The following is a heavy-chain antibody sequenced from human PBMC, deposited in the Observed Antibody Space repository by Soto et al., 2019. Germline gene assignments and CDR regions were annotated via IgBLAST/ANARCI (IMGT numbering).Heavy chain of an antibody. V-gene: IGHV4-59*01. J-gene: IGHJ3*02. CDR1: GGSISSYY. Sequence: SETLSLTCTVSGGSISSYYWSWIRQPPGKGLEWIGYIYYSGSTNYNPSLKSRVTISVDTSKNQFYLKLSSVTAADTAVYYCAIVVRGFRENDAFDIWGQGTMVTVSS. CDR3: AIVVRGFRENDAFDI. D-gene: IGHD3-10*01. CDR2: IYYSGST.